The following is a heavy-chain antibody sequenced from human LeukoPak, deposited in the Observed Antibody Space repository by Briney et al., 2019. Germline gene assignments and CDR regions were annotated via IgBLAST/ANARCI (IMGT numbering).Heavy chain of an antibody. V-gene: IGHV3-30*01. CDR2: ISYDGSNK. D-gene: IGHD4-11*01. CDR3: AREGTTVTTHSSFDY. Sequence: GGSLRLSCAASGFTFSSYAMHWVRQAPGKGLEWVAVISYDGSNKYYADSVKGRFTIPRDNSKNTLYLQMNSLRAEDTAVYYCAREGTTVTTHSSFDYWGQGTLVTVSS. CDR1: GFTFSSYA. J-gene: IGHJ4*02.